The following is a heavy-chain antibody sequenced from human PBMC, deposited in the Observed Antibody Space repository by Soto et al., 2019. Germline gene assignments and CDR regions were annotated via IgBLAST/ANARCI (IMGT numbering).Heavy chain of an antibody. D-gene: IGHD6-19*01. CDR2: LKTDGTAA. Sequence: EVQLVESGGGLVQPGESLRLSCAASGFTFSNYWMHWVRQVPGKGLVWVSRLKTDGTAANYADFVKGRFTISRDNAKNTLFLQCNSLRAEDTAVYYWARDPHGDSSGLHDAFDSWGQGTMVTVSS. J-gene: IGHJ3*02. CDR1: GFTFSNYW. CDR3: ARDPHGDSSGLHDAFDS. V-gene: IGHV3-74*01.